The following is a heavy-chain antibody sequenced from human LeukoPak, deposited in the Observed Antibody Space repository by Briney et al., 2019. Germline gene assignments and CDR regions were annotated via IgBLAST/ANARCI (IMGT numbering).Heavy chain of an antibody. V-gene: IGHV4-34*01. CDR3: ARGPIGYYVGEYYFDY. J-gene: IGHJ4*02. Sequence: PSETLSLTCAVYGGSFSGYYWSWIRQPPGKGLEWIGEINHSGSTNYNPSLKSRVTISVDASKNQFSLKLSSVTAADTAVYYCARGPIGYYVGEYYFDYWGQGTLVTVSS. CDR1: GGSFSGYY. CDR2: INHSGST. D-gene: IGHD3-22*01.